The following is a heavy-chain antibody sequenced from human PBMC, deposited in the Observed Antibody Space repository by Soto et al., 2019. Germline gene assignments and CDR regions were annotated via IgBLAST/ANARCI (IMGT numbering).Heavy chain of an antibody. CDR2: ISSSSSYI. CDR1: GFTFSSYS. J-gene: IGHJ4*02. Sequence: EVQLVESGGGLVKPGGSLRLSCAASGFTFSSYSMNWVRQPPGKGLEWVSSISSSSSYIYYADSVKGRFTISRDNAKNSLYLQMNSLRAEDTAVYYCARDLYSSSARYFDYWGQGTLVTVSS. D-gene: IGHD6-6*01. V-gene: IGHV3-21*01. CDR3: ARDLYSSSARYFDY.